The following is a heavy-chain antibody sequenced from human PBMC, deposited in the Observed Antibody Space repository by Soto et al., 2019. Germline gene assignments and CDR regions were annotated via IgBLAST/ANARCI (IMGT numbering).Heavy chain of an antibody. Sequence: EVQLVESGGGLVQPGRSLRLSCTASGFTFGDYDMSWFRQAPGKGLEWVGFIRSKASGGTTEYAASVKGRFTISRDDSKSIAYLQMNSLKTEDTAVYYCTRHFSGSGGWGQGTLVTVSS. V-gene: IGHV3-49*03. CDR1: GFTFGDYD. J-gene: IGHJ4*02. CDR3: TRHFSGSGG. D-gene: IGHD2-15*01. CDR2: IRSKASGGTT.